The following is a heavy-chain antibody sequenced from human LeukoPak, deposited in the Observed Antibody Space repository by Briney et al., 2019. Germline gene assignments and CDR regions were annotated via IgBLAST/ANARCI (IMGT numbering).Heavy chain of an antibody. CDR3: ARAEIWFGDIWYAFDI. CDR2: INPNSGSK. CDR1: GYIFSGYY. V-gene: IGHV1-2*02. Sequence: ASVKVSCKASGYIFSGYYIYWVRQAPGQGLELMGWINPNSGSKTYAQKFQGRVTMTRDTSISTAYMELSRLRSDDTAVYYCARAEIWFGDIWYAFDIWGQGTMVTVSS. J-gene: IGHJ3*02. D-gene: IGHD3-10*01.